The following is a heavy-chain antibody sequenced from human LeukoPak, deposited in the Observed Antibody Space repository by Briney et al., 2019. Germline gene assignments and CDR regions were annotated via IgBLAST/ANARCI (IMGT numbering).Heavy chain of an antibody. CDR1: GFIFSSYG. J-gene: IGHJ4*02. V-gene: IGHV3-30*18. D-gene: IGHD2-21*01. Sequence: PGGSLRLSCAASGFIFSSYGMHWVRQAPGKGLEWVAVMSYDGRNKDYADSVKGRFTISRDNSKNTLYVQMNSLRAEDTAVYYCAKSTGSTPTHTLDYWGQGTLVTVSS. CDR2: MSYDGRNK. CDR3: AKSTGSTPTHTLDY.